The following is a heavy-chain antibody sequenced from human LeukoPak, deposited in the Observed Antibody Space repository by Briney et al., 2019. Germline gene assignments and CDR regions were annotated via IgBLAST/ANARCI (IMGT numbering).Heavy chain of an antibody. V-gene: IGHV4-39*01. J-gene: IGHJ5*02. CDR3: ARRAYSDYGGVSVDP. Sequence: SETLSLTCTVSGGSISSRSYYWGWVRQPPGKGLDWIGSIYYSGSTYYNPSLKSRVTISVDTSKNQFSLKLISVTAADTAVYYCARRAYSDYGGVSVDPWGQGTLVTVSS. CDR1: GGSISSRSYY. D-gene: IGHD4-11*01. CDR2: IYYSGST.